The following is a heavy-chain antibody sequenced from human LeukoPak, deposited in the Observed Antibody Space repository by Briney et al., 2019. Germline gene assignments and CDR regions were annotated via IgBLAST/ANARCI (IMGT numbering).Heavy chain of an antibody. CDR3: ARSLVVVTAIVY. D-gene: IGHD2-21*02. V-gene: IGHV1-2*02. J-gene: IGHJ4*02. CDR2: INPNSGGT. CDR1: GGTFSSYT. Sequence: ASVKVSCKASGGTFSSYTISWVRQAPGQGLEWMGWINPNSGGTNYAQKFQGRVTMTRDTSISTAYMELSRLRSDDTAVYYCARSLVVVTAIVYWGQGTLVTVSS.